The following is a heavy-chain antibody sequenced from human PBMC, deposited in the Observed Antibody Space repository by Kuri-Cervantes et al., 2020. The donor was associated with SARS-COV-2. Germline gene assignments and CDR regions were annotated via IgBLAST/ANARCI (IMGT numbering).Heavy chain of an antibody. CDR2: ISYDGSNK. Sequence: GESLKISCAASGFTFSSYAMHWVRQAPGKGLEWVAVISYDGSNKYYADSVKGRFTISRDNSKNTLYLQMNSLRAEDTAVYYCARDRLPEAFDIRGQGTMVTVSS. J-gene: IGHJ3*02. D-gene: IGHD1-14*01. V-gene: IGHV3-30-3*01. CDR1: GFTFSSYA. CDR3: ARDRLPEAFDI.